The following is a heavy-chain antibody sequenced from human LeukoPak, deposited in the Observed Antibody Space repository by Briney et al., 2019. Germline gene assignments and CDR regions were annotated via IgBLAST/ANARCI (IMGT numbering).Heavy chain of an antibody. J-gene: IGHJ4*02. D-gene: IGHD2-15*01. V-gene: IGHV3-30*02. CDR2: IRYDGSHK. CDR3: AREPAGYCSGGSCYSGVY. CDR1: GFIFSDYV. Sequence: PGGSLRLSCAASGFIFSDYVMNWLRQAPGRGLGWVAYIRYDGSHKYYIDSVKGRFTISRDNSKNTLYLQMNSLRAEDTAVYYCAREPAGYCSGGSCYSGVYWGQGTLVTVSS.